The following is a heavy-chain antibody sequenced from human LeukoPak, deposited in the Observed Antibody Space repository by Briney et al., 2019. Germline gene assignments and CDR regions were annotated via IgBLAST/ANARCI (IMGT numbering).Heavy chain of an antibody. V-gene: IGHV3-23*01. Sequence: GGFLRLSCAASGFTFSSYAMSWVRQAPGKGLEWVAGIGGVGDRTYYADSVKGRFTISRDNSKDTLFLQMNSLKAEDTAVYYCAKASRQAAVASPLDYWGQGTLVTVSS. CDR2: IGGVGDRT. D-gene: IGHD6-19*01. CDR3: AKASRQAAVASPLDY. CDR1: GFTFSSYA. J-gene: IGHJ4*02.